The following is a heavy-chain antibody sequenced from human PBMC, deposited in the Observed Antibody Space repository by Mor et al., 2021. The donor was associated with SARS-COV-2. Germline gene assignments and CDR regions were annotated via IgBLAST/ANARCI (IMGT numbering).Heavy chain of an antibody. V-gene: IGHV3-48*01. Sequence: YADSVKGRFTISRDNAKNSLYLQMNSLRAEDTAVYYCARHCSGGSCFRAFDIW. D-gene: IGHD2-15*01. J-gene: IGHJ3*02. CDR3: ARHCSGGSCFRAFDI.